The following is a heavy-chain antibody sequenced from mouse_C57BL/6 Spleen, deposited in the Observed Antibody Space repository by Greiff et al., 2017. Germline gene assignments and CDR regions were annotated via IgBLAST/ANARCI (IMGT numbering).Heavy chain of an antibody. D-gene: IGHD1-1*01. CDR3: AVKSFNTTMVATDFDV. CDR2: IYPRDGST. J-gene: IGHJ1*03. Sequence: QVQLQEPDAELVKPGASVKISCKVSGYTFTDHTIHWMKQRPEQGLEWIGYIYPRDGSTKYNEKFKGKATLTADKSSSTSYMQRNSLTSEDSAVYCCAVKSFNTTMVATDFDVWGTGTTGTVSS. CDR1: GYTFTDHT. V-gene: IGHV1-78*01.